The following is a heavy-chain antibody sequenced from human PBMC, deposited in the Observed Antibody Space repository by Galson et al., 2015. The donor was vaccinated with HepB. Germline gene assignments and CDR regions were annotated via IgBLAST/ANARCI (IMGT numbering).Heavy chain of an antibody. CDR3: AREGGYCSSTSCYYYYYGMDV. CDR1: GFTFSSYW. J-gene: IGHJ6*02. V-gene: IGHV3-7*03. D-gene: IGHD2-2*01. CDR2: IKQDGSEK. Sequence: SLRLSCAASGFTFSSYWMSWVRQAPGKGLEWVANIKQDGSEKYYVDSVKGRFTISRDNAKNSLYLQMNSLRAEDTAVYYCAREGGYCSSTSCYYYYYGMDVWGQGTTVTVSS.